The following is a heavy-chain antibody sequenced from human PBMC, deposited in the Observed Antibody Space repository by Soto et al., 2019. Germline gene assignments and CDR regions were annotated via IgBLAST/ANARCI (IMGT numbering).Heavy chain of an antibody. Sequence: ASVKVSCKTSGYTFTAYGISWVRRAPGQGLEWIGWVSADSGRTNYARNIQGRVIMTRDRATATAYMELRSLRSDDTAVYYCARDFPSGAPFFDYWGQGTLVTVSS. D-gene: IGHD3-16*01. CDR2: VSADSGRT. V-gene: IGHV1-18*04. J-gene: IGHJ4*02. CDR3: ARDFPSGAPFFDY. CDR1: GYTFTAYG.